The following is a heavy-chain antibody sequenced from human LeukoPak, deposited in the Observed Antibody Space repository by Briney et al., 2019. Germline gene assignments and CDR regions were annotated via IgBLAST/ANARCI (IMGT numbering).Heavy chain of an antibody. D-gene: IGHD3-3*01. CDR3: AGDGITIFGAAPPGAFDI. Sequence: SETLSLTCTVSGGSISSGDYYWSWIRQPPGKGLEWIGYIYYSGSTYYNPSLKSRVTISADTSKNQFSLKLSSVTAADTAVYYCAGDGITIFGAAPPGAFDIWGQGTMVTVSS. J-gene: IGHJ3*02. CDR2: IYYSGST. V-gene: IGHV4-30-4*08. CDR1: GGSISSGDYY.